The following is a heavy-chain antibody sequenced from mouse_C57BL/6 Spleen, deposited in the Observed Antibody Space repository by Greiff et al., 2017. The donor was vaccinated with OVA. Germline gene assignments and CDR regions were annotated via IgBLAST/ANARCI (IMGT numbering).Heavy chain of an antibody. Sequence: QVQLQQPGAELVRPGSSVKLSCKASGYTFTSYWMHWVKQRPIQGLEWIGNIDPSDSETHYNQKFKDKATLTVDKSSSTAYMQLSSLTSEDSAVYYCARDYDGYPYAMDYWGQGTSVTVSS. CDR1: GYTFTSYW. J-gene: IGHJ4*01. D-gene: IGHD2-3*01. CDR3: ARDYDGYPYAMDY. CDR2: IDPSDSET. V-gene: IGHV1-52*01.